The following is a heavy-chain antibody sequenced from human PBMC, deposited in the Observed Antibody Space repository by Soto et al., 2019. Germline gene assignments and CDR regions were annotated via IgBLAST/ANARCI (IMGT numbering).Heavy chain of an antibody. D-gene: IGHD5-18*01. CDR3: AALQASTRYSYGFFDY. CDR1: GFTFTSSA. V-gene: IGHV1-58*01. CDR2: IVVGSGNT. Sequence: QMQLVQSGPEVKKPGTSVKVSCKASGFTFTSSAVQWVRQARGQRLEWIGWIVVGSGNTNYAQKFQERVTITRDMSTSTAYMELSSLRSEDTAVYFCAALQASTRYSYGFFDYWGQGTLVTVSS. J-gene: IGHJ4*02.